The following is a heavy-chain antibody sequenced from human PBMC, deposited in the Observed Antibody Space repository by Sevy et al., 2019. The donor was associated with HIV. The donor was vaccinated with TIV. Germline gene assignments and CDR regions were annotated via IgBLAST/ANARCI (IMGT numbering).Heavy chain of an antibody. CDR3: ASAEDIVVVGSSSSGYYFDY. CDR2: IIPIFGTA. Sequence: ASVKVSCKASGGTFSSYAISWVRQAPGQGLEWMGGIIPIFGTANYAQMFQGRVTITADESTSTAYMELSSLRSEDTAVYYCASAEDIVVVGSSSSGYYFDYWGQGTLVTVSS. CDR1: GGTFSSYA. D-gene: IGHD2-2*01. J-gene: IGHJ4*02. V-gene: IGHV1-69*13.